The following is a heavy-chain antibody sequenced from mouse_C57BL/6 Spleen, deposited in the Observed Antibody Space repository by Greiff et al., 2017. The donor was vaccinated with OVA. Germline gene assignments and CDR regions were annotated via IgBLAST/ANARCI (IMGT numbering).Heavy chain of an antibody. D-gene: IGHD1-1*01. CDR1: GYSITSGYY. CDR2: ISYDGSN. Sequence: EVKLQESGPGLVKPSQSLSLTCSVTGYSITSGYYWNWIRQFPGNKLEWMGYISYDGSNNYNPSLKNRISITRDTSKNQFFLKLNSVTTEDTATYYCARDYYGSSRSYWYFDVWGTGTTVTVSS. CDR3: ARDYYGSSRSYWYFDV. V-gene: IGHV3-6*01. J-gene: IGHJ1*03.